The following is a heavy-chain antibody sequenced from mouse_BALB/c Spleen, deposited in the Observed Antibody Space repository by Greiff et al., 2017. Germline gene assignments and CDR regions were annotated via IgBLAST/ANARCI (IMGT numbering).Heavy chain of an antibody. CDR1: GYTFTSYW. V-gene: IGHV1-87*01. Sequence: VQLQQSGAELARPGASVKLSCKASGYTFTSYWMQWVKQRPGQGLEWIGAIYPGDGDTRYTQKFKGKATLTADKSSSTAYMQLSSLASEDSAVYYCSRYYGYGYFDVWGAGTTVTVSS. D-gene: IGHD1-1*01. J-gene: IGHJ1*01. CDR3: SRYYGYGYFDV. CDR2: IYPGDGDT.